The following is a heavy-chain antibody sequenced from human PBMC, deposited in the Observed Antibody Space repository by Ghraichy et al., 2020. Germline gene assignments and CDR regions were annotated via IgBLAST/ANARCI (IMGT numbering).Heavy chain of an antibody. J-gene: IGHJ4*02. CDR3: ARGDDGSPDS. Sequence: GESLNISCKGSGFPFSRYGMHWVRRAPGKGLEWVALRSPDKETKFYADSVRGRFTISRDDSKSTLFLRMNNLRPEDTGMDYCARGDDGSPDSWGPGTLVIVS. CDR1: GFPFSRYG. V-gene: IGHV3-30*03. CDR2: RSPDKETK. D-gene: IGHD1-26*01.